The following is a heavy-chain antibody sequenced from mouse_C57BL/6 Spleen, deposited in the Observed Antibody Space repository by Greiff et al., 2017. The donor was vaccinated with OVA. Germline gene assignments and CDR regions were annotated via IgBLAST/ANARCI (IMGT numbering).Heavy chain of an antibody. J-gene: IGHJ4*01. CDR2: ISDGGSYT. CDR3: AREAMITTEGYAMDY. D-gene: IGHD2-4*01. Sequence: EVKVVESGGGLVKPGGSLKLSCAASGFTFSSYAMSWVRQTPEKRLEWVATISDGGSYTYYPDNVKGRFTISRDNAKNNLYLQMSHLKSEDTAMYYCAREAMITTEGYAMDYWGQGTSVTVSS. CDR1: GFTFSSYA. V-gene: IGHV5-4*01.